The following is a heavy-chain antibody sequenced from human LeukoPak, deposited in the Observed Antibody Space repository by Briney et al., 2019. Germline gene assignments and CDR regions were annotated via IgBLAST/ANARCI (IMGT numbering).Heavy chain of an antibody. CDR2: IIPIFGTA. Sequence: SVKVSCKASGYTFTSYGISWVRQAPGQGLEWMGGIIPIFGTANYAQKFQGRVTITADESTSTAYMELSSLRSEDTAVYYCARTYGSGSYNDYWGQGTLVTVSS. J-gene: IGHJ4*02. CDR3: ARTYGSGSYNDY. V-gene: IGHV1-69*13. D-gene: IGHD3-10*01. CDR1: GYTFTSYG.